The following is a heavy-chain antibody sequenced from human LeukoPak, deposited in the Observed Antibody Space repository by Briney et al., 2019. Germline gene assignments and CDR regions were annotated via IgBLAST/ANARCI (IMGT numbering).Heavy chain of an antibody. CDR2: ISWNSGSI. CDR1: GFTFDDYA. J-gene: IGHJ4*02. D-gene: IGHD5-24*01. CDR3: AKARSPEGEMATILDY. V-gene: IGHV3-9*01. Sequence: GGSLRLSCAASGFTFDDYAMHWVRQAPGKGLEWVSGISWNSGSIGYADSVQGRFTISRDNAKNSLYLQMNSLRAEDTALYYCAKARSPEGEMATILDYWGQGTLVTVSS.